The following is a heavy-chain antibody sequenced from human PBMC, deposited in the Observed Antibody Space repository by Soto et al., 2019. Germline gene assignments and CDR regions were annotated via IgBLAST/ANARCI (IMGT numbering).Heavy chain of an antibody. J-gene: IGHJ4*02. V-gene: IGHV3-23*01. CDR2: ISGSGGST. CDR3: ARIYFCCCSCDPLGRFYF. D-gene: IGHD2-15*01. CDR1: GFTFSSYA. Sequence: GGSLRLSCAASGFTFSSYAMSWVRQAPWKGLEWVSAISGSGGSTYYADSVKGRFTISRDNSKNTLYLQMNSLRAEDTAVYYCARIYFCCCSCDPLGRFYFWGQGTLVTVSS.